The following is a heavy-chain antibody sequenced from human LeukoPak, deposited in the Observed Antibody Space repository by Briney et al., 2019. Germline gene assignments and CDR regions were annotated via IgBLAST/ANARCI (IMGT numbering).Heavy chain of an antibody. J-gene: IGHJ4*02. CDR1: GGSISSYY. CDR3: ARLNYGSGSYPHYFDY. Sequence: SETLSLTCTVSGGSISSYYWSWIRQPPGKGLEWIGYIYYSGSTNYNPSLKSRVTISADTSKNQFSLKLSSVTAADTAVYYCARLNYGSGSYPHYFDYWGQGTLVTVSS. CDR2: IYYSGST. D-gene: IGHD3-10*01. V-gene: IGHV4-59*01.